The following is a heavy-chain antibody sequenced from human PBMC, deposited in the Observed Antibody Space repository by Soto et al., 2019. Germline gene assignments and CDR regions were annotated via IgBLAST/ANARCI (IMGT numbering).Heavy chain of an antibody. V-gene: IGHV3-23*01. J-gene: IGHJ3*01. D-gene: IGHD6-6*01. CDR3: AKDFYSTSYSTSSFSAFDF. CDR2: ISASGGNT. CDR1: GFSFSTNA. Sequence: EVQLLESGGGLVQPGGSLRLSCAASGFSFSTNAMSWVRQAPGKGLEWVSGISASGGNTYYADSGKGRFTISRDNSKNTLYLQMNSLRAGDTAVYYCAKDFYSTSYSTSSFSAFDFWGKGTVVTVSS.